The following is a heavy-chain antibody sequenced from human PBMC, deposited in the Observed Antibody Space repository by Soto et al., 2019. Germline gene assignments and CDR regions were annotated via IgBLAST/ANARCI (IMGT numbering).Heavy chain of an antibody. D-gene: IGHD3-22*01. J-gene: IGHJ6*02. CDR3: ARGQWYHDTRGYGTTNDDYGLDV. Sequence: SETLSLTCTVSGGSISSSSYYWGWIRQPPGKGLEWIWMIYYRGNTHYNPSLKSRVTMSLDTSKNQFSLKLSSVTAAETAVFYCARGQWYHDTRGYGTTNDDYGLDVWGQGTTVTVSS. CDR2: IYYRGNT. CDR1: GGSISSSSYY. V-gene: IGHV4-39*07.